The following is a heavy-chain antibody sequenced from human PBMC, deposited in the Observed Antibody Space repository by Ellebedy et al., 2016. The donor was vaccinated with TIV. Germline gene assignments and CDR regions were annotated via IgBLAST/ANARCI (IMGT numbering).Heavy chain of an antibody. Sequence: AASVKVSCKASGYTFTSYGISWVRQAPGQGLEWMGWISAYNGNTNYAQKLQGRVTITADKSTSTAYMELSSLRSEDTAVYYCASLIAAAGTDYWGQGTLVTVSS. CDR3: ASLIAAAGTDY. J-gene: IGHJ4*02. D-gene: IGHD6-13*01. CDR1: GYTFTSYG. CDR2: ISAYNGNT. V-gene: IGHV1-18*01.